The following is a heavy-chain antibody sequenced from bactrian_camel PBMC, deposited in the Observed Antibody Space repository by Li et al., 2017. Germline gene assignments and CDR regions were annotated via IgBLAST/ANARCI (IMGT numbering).Heavy chain of an antibody. J-gene: IGHJ6*01. D-gene: IGHD2*01. V-gene: IGHV3S40*01. CDR3: AARGPYCYTKLSVRDFTY. CDR1: AYTYNRYC. CDR2: IATGSGNT. Sequence: VQLVESGGGSVQAGGSLRLSCAYPAYTYNRYCMGWFRQAPGKEREGVARIATGSGNTYYADSVKGRFTISQDNAKNTVYLQMNSLKPEDTAMYYCAARGPYCYTKLSVRDFTYWGQGTQVTVS.